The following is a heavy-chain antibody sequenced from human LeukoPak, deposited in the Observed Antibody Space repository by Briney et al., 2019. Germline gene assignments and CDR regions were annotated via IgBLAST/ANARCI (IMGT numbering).Heavy chain of an antibody. CDR3: AKEPPGQLRVGDY. CDR1: GFAFSSFS. D-gene: IGHD4-23*01. Sequence: GGSLRLSCAASGFAFSSFSMNWVRQAPGKGLEWVSYISSISGSLYYADSVRGRFTISRDNAKNSLYLQMNSLRVEDTAVYYCAKEPPGQLRVGDYWGQGTLVTVSS. V-gene: IGHV3-48*01. CDR2: ISSISGSL. J-gene: IGHJ4*01.